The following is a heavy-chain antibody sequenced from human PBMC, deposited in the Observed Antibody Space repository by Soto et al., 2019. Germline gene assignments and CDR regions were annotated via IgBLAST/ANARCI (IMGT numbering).Heavy chain of an antibody. Sequence: QVQLVESGGGVVQPGTSLRLSCVASGFTFRASGMHWVRQTPGKGLEWVAIIWFDGSRQYYADSVKGRFTISRDNPGSTLFLQMNDLRIEDKAMYYCARDLNTGYVGDYWGQGALVVVSS. CDR2: IWFDGSRQ. V-gene: IGHV3-33*01. D-gene: IGHD5-12*01. J-gene: IGHJ4*02. CDR3: ARDLNTGYVGDY. CDR1: GFTFRASG.